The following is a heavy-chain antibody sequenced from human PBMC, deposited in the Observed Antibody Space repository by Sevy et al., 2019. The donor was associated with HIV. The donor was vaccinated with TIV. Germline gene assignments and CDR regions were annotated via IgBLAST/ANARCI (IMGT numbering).Heavy chain of an antibody. CDR1: GFTFSKYG. V-gene: IGHV3-33*01. CDR3: VRGPDYYDSSGANCDY. CDR2: IWYDGSNK. Sequence: GGSLRLSCAASGFTFSKYGMHWVRQAPGKGLEWVALIWYDGSNKYYADSVKGRFTISRDNSKNTLYLQMNSLRAEDTAVYYCVRGPDYYDSSGANCDYRGQGTLVTVSS. J-gene: IGHJ4*02. D-gene: IGHD3-22*01.